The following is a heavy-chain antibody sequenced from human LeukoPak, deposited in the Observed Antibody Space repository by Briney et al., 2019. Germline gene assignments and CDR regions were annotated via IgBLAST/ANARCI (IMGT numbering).Heavy chain of an antibody. CDR2: VNLQGST. V-gene: IGHV4-4*02. Sequence: PSETLSLTCGVSDGSMTNTNYWTWVRQPPGKGLEWIGEVNLQGSTNYNPSLMGRVAISVDTSENHISLQLTSVTAADTAVYYCAREGGPYRPLDYSGQGTLVTVSS. CDR3: AREGGPYRPLDY. CDR1: DGSMTNTNY. J-gene: IGHJ4*02.